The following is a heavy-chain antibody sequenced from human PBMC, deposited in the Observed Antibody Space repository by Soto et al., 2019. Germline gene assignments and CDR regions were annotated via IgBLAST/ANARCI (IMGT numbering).Heavy chain of an antibody. CDR3: ARVVVWGYGHYWYFDL. Sequence: GASVKVSCKASGYTFTSYVISWVRQAPGQGLEWMGWISAYNGNTNYAQKLQGRVTMTTDTSTSTAYMELRSLRSDDTAVYYCARVVVWGYGHYWYFDLWGRGTLVTVSS. CDR2: ISAYNGNT. J-gene: IGHJ2*01. V-gene: IGHV1-18*01. CDR1: GYTFTSYV. D-gene: IGHD3-16*01.